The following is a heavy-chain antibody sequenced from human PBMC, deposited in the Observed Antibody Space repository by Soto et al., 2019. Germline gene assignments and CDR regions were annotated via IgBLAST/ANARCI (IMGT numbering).Heavy chain of an antibody. J-gene: IGHJ4*02. V-gene: IGHV3-72*01. CDR2: IRSIANSYTT. Sequence: EVQLVESGGGLVQPGGSLRLSCVGSGFTFSDHHMDWVRQAPGKGLEWVGRIRSIANSYTTEYAASVEGRFTISRDDSKDSLYLQLNSLKTDDTAVYYGARVVDYRELFFDLWGQGARVTVSS. CDR1: GFTFSDHH. CDR3: ARVVDYRELFFDL. D-gene: IGHD4-17*01.